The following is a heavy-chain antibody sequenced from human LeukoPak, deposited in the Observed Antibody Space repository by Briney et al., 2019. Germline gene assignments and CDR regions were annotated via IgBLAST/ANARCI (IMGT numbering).Heavy chain of an antibody. CDR2: ISWNSGSI. Sequence: PGGSLRLSCAASGFTFDDYAMHWVRQAPGKGLEWVSGISWNSGSIGYVDSVKGRFTISRDNAKNSLYLQMNSLSAEDTAVYYCLAAGGYWGQGTLVTVSS. CDR1: GFTFDDYA. J-gene: IGHJ4*02. D-gene: IGHD3-10*01. V-gene: IGHV3-9*01. CDR3: LAAGGY.